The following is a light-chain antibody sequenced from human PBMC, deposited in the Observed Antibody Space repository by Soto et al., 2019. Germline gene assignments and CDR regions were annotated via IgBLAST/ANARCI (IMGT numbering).Light chain of an antibody. Sequence: EFVLTQSPGTLSLSPGERATLSCRASQSVTSNYVAWYQQEPGQAPRLLIYDSSTRATGIPDRFSGSGSGTDFTLTISRLEPEDFALYYCQQFVGSAMTFGQGTRLEIK. CDR1: QSVTSNY. CDR2: DSS. CDR3: QQFVGSAMT. J-gene: IGKJ5*01. V-gene: IGKV3-20*01.